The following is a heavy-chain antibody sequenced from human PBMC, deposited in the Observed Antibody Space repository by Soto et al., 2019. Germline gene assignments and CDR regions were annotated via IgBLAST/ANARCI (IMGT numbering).Heavy chain of an antibody. D-gene: IGHD2-21*02. J-gene: IGHJ4*02. Sequence: EVQLVESGGGLVQPGGSLRLSCAASGFTFSSYWMHWVRQAPGKGLVWVSRINSDGSSTSYADSVKGRFTISRDNAKHTLYLQMNSLRAGDTAVYYCARDGPRGIVVVTAIFDYWGQGTLVTVSS. CDR3: ARDGPRGIVVVTAIFDY. CDR1: GFTFSSYW. V-gene: IGHV3-74*01. CDR2: INSDGSST.